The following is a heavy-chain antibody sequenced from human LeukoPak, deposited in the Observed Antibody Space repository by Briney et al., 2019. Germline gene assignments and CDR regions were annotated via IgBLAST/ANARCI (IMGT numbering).Heavy chain of an antibody. CDR3: TREGSGRLIDY. CDR2: ISYEGSDK. Sequence: GRSLRLSCIDSGFTFSNHAMHWVRQAPDKGLEWVAVISYEGSDKHYTDSVKGRFTISRDNFKKTLYLQMNSLRTEDTALYYCTREGSGRLIDYWGQGTLVTVSS. CDR1: GFTFSNHA. V-gene: IGHV3-30-3*01. D-gene: IGHD3-22*01. J-gene: IGHJ4*02.